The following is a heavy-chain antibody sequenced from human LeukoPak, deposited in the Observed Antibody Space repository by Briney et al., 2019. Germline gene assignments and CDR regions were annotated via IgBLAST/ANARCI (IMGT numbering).Heavy chain of an antibody. J-gene: IGHJ6*04. CDR3: ARVDYDFWSGYYTGNYYYGMDV. D-gene: IGHD3-3*01. CDR2: IYYSGST. V-gene: IGHV4-59*01. CDR1: GGSISSCY. Sequence: PSETLSLTCTVSGGSISSCYWSWIRQPPGKGLEWIGYIYYSGSTNYNPSLKSRVTISVDTSKNHFSLKLSSVTAADWAVYDCARVDYDFWSGYYTGNYYYGMDVWGEGTTVTVSS.